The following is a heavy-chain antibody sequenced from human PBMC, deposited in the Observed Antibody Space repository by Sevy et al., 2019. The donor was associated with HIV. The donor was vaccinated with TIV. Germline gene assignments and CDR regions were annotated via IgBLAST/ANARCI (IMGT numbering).Heavy chain of an antibody. D-gene: IGHD6-19*01. CDR2: LYYSGIT. CDR1: GDSISSYY. J-gene: IGHJ4*02. V-gene: IGHV4-59*01. Sequence: SETLSLTCTVSGDSISSYYWSWIRQPPGKGLEWIGDLYYSGITNYNPSLKSRVTISGDTSKNQFSLKLSSVTAADTAVYYCARGLAYYFDYWGQGTLVTVS. CDR3: ARGLAYYFDY.